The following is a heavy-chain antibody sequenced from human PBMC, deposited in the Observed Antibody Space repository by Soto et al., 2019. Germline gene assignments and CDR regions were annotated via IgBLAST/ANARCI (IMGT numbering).Heavy chain of an antibody. CDR1: GGSISNSSFY. J-gene: IGHJ4*02. V-gene: IGHV4-39*02. Sequence: QLQLQESGPGLVKPSETLSLTCTVSGGSISNSSFYWGWIRQPPGKGLEWIGGIFYSGSTHYNPSLKSRVSLSVDTSRNHFSLKLNSVTAADTAVYYCARRRNRSGYYFDYWCQGTLVTVSS. CDR3: ARRRNRSGYYFDY. CDR2: IFYSGST. D-gene: IGHD3-3*01.